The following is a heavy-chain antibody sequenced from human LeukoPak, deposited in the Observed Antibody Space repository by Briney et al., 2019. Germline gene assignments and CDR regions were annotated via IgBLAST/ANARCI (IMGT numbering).Heavy chain of an antibody. J-gene: IGHJ6*03. D-gene: IGHD2-2*01. CDR2: INPSGGST. Sequence: ASVKVSCKASGYTFTSYYMHWVRQAPGQGLEWMGIINPSGGSTSYAQKFQGRVTMTRDTSTSTVYMELSSLRSEDTAVYYCARGYCSSTSCYYYYYYMDVWGKGTTVTVSS. V-gene: IGHV1-46*01. CDR1: GYTFTSYY. CDR3: ARGYCSSTSCYYYYYYMDV.